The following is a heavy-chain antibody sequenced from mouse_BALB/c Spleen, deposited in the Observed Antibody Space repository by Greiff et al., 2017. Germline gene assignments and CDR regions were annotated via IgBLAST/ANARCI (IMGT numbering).Heavy chain of an antibody. V-gene: IGHV3-8*02. CDR1: GDSITSCY. Sequence: EVKLMESGPSLVKPSQSLSLSCSASGDSITSCYWTWIRKFPGNKLEYMGYISYSGSTYYNHSLKSRISITRDTSKKLYYLQLSSVTTEDTATYYCANCYGNYGFAYWGQGTLVTVSA. J-gene: IGHJ3*01. CDR2: ISYSGST. CDR3: ANCYGNYGFAY. D-gene: IGHD2-1*01.